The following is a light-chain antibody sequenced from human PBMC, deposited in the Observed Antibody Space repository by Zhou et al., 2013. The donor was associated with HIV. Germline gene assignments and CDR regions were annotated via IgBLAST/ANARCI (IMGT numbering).Light chain of an antibody. J-gene: IGKJ2*01. Sequence: DIQMTQSPSSLSASIGDRVTITCRASQSISSWLAWYQQKPGKAPKLLIYKASSLESGVPSRFSGSGSGTEFTLTISSLQPDDFATYYCQQYNSYPYTFGQGTKLEIK. CDR1: QSISSW. CDR2: KAS. V-gene: IGKV1-5*03. CDR3: QQYNSYPYT.